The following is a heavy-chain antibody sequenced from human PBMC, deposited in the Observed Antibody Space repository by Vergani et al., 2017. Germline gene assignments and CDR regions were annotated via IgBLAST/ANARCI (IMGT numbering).Heavy chain of an antibody. J-gene: IGHJ4*02. Sequence: QVQLVQSGAEVKKPGSSVKVSCKASGGTFSSYTISWVRQAPGQGLEWMGRIIPILGIANYAQKFQGRVTITADKSTSTAYQELSSLRSEDTAVYYCARDTRRGTGSFDYWGQGTLVTVSS. V-gene: IGHV1-69*08. CDR3: ARDTRRGTGSFDY. CDR1: GGTFSSYT. CDR2: IIPILGIA. D-gene: IGHD2-8*02.